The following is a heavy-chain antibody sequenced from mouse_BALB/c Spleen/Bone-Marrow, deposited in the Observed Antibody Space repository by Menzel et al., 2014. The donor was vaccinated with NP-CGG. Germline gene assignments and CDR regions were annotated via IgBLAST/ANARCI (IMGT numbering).Heavy chain of an antibody. D-gene: IGHD2-13*01. CDR3: GRRAYYGDSYFDY. CDR2: IYPYNGCI. CDR1: GYTFTDYN. V-gene: IGHV1S29*02. Sequence: VQLQQSGPELVKPGASVKISCKASGYTFTDYNMHWVKQSHGKSLEWIGYIYPYNGCIVYNQKFKTKATLTVDNSSXTAYMDLRSLTSEDSAVYYCGRRAYYGDSYFDYWGQGTTLTVSS. J-gene: IGHJ2*01.